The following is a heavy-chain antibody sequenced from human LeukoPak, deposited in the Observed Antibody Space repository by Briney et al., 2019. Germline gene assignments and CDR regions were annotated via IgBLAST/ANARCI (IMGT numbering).Heavy chain of an antibody. CDR2: ISYDGSNK. J-gene: IGHJ4*02. CDR1: GFTFSSYG. V-gene: IGHV3-30*18. Sequence: EGSLRLSCAASGFTFSSYGMHWVRQAPGKGLEWVAVISYDGSNKYYADSVKGRFTISRDNSKNTLYLQMNSLRAEDTAVYYCAKTGDDGYGSSWYRGYFDYWGQGTLVTVSS. CDR3: AKTGDDGYGSSWYRGYFDY. D-gene: IGHD6-13*01.